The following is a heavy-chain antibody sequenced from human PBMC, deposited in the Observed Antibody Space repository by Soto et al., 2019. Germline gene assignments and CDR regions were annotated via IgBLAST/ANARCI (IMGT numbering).Heavy chain of an antibody. CDR1: GGSISSYY. CDR3: ARHRGGCDSENWFDP. J-gene: IGHJ5*02. CDR2: IYYSGST. Sequence: SETLSLTCTVSGGSISSYYWSWIRQPPGKGLEWIGYIYYSGSTNYNPSLKSRVTISVDTSKDQFSLKLSSVTAADTAVYYCARHRGGCDSENWFDPWGQGTLVTVSS. V-gene: IGHV4-59*08. D-gene: IGHD2-21*02.